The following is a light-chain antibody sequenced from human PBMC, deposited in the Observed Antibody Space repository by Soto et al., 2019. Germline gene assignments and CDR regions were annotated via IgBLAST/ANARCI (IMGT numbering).Light chain of an antibody. J-gene: IGKJ4*01. CDR2: DAS. CDR3: QQRIDWPLT. Sequence: ESVLTQYPATLSLSPGERATLSCRASQSVNNYLAWYQQTPGQAPRLLIYDASTRATGIPARFSGSGSGTDFTLTISSLEPEDFAVYYCQQRIDWPLTFGGGTKVDIK. V-gene: IGKV3-11*01. CDR1: QSVNNY.